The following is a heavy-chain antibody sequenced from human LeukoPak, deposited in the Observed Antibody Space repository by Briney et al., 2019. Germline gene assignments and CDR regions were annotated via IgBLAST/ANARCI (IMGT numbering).Heavy chain of an antibody. D-gene: IGHD3-3*01. Sequence: GASVKVSCKASGYTFTSYDINWVRQATGQGLEWMGWMNPNSGNTGYAQKFQGRVTMTRNTFISTAYMELSSLRSEDTAVYYCARGVGGRTYYDFWRPDNWFDPWGQGTLVTVSS. CDR2: MNPNSGNT. V-gene: IGHV1-8*01. CDR3: ARGVGGRTYYDFWRPDNWFDP. J-gene: IGHJ5*02. CDR1: GYTFTSYD.